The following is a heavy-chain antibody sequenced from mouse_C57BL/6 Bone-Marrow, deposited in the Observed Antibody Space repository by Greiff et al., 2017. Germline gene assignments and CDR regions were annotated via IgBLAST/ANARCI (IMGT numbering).Heavy chain of an antibody. V-gene: IGHV5-15*01. CDR3: ARQSDYDMDY. Sequence: EVQLMESGGGLVQPGGSLKLSGAASGFTFSDYGMAWVRQAPRKGPEWVAFVSNLAYSIYYAATVTGRFTISRENAKNTLYLELSSLRSEDTAMYYCARQSDYDMDYWGQGTSVTVSS. J-gene: IGHJ4*01. CDR2: VSNLAYSI. CDR1: GFTFSDYG.